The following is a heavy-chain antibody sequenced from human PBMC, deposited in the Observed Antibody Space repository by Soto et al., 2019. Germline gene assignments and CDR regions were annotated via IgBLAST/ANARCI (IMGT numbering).Heavy chain of an antibody. J-gene: IGHJ4*02. CDR2: ISPYTGNT. CDR3: ARLGWELLSGRRYFDY. V-gene: IGHV1-18*04. CDR1: GYTFSDFA. Sequence: QVLLVQSGPEVKKPGASMKVSCKTSGYTFSDFALTWVRQAPDQGLEWLGWISPYTGNTNYAQRRQDRVTMTTDTSTSTAYLELRSLRSDDTAVYYCARLGWELLSGRRYFDYWGQGTLVTVSS. D-gene: IGHD1-26*01.